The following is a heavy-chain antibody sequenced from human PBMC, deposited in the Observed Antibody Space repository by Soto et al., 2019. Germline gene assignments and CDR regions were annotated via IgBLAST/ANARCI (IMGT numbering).Heavy chain of an antibody. V-gene: IGHV4-59*01. Sequence: QLHLQESGPGLVTPSATLSLTCTVSGGSMSGSYWSWIPQCPGKGLEWLAHTYYTGSPQYNPSLNGRVTISVDRSKSPFSLKLSAVTAADTAVYYCKRGGWYLDHWGQGTLVIVCS. CDR3: KRGGWYLDH. CDR1: GGSMSGSY. J-gene: IGHJ4*02. CDR2: TYYTGSP. D-gene: IGHD6-19*01.